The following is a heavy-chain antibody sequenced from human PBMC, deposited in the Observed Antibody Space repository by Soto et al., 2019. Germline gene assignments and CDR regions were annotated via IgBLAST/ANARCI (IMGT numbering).Heavy chain of an antibody. CDR1: GYTFTSYG. D-gene: IGHD6-19*01. V-gene: IGHV1-18*01. Sequence: GASVKVSCKASGYTFTSYGISWVRQAPGQGLEWMGWISAYNSNTNYAQKLQGRVTMTTDTSTSTAYMELRSLRSDDTAVYYCASQFLAEGSPLSIAVAGLGYYYGMDVWGQGTTVTVSS. CDR2: ISAYNSNT. CDR3: ASQFLAEGSPLSIAVAGLGYYYGMDV. J-gene: IGHJ6*02.